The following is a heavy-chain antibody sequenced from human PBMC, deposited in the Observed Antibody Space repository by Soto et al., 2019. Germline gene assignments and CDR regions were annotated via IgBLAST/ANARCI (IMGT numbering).Heavy chain of an antibody. D-gene: IGHD3-10*01. CDR3: ARTYYGSGSATFDP. V-gene: IGHV4-59*01. CDR2: IYYSGST. Sequence: QVQLQESGPGLVKPSETLSLTCTVSGGSISSYYWSWIRQPPGKGLEWIGYIYYSGSTNYNPSLRGRVTLSVATSKNQCPRKLSSVTAADTAVYYCARTYYGSGSATFDPWGQGTPVTVSS. CDR1: GGSISSYY. J-gene: IGHJ5*02.